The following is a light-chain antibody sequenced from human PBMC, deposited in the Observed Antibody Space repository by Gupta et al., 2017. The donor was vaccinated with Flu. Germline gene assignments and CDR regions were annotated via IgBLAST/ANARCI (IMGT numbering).Light chain of an antibody. CDR1: NIGSKS. J-gene: IGLJ3*02. V-gene: IGLV3-21*03. CDR3: QAGDSSSDHLV. CDR2: DDS. Sequence: GKTARITCGGDNIGSKSVHWYQQKPGQAPVVVVHDDSDRPSGIPERFSGSNSGNTATLTISRVEAGDEADYYCQAGDSSSDHLVFGGGTKLTVL.